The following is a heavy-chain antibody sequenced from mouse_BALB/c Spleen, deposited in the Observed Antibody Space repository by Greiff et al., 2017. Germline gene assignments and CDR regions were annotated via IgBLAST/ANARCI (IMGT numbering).Heavy chain of an antibody. V-gene: IGHV1S22*01. CDR2: IYPGSGST. D-gene: IGHD2-4*01. J-gene: IGHJ2*01. CDR1: GYTFTSYW. CDR3: TRSTMITTGFDY. Sequence: LQQPGSELVRPGASVKLSCKASGYTFTSYWMHWVKQRPGQGLEWIGNIYPGSGSTNYDEKFKSKATLTVDTSSSTAYMQLSSLTSEDSAVYYCTRSTMITTGFDYWGQGTTLTVSS.